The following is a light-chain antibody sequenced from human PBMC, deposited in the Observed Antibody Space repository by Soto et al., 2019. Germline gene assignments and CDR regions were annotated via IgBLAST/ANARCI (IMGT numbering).Light chain of an antibody. CDR2: DAS. CDR3: QQYNSYWT. V-gene: IGKV1-5*01. Sequence: DIQMTQSPSTLSASVGDRVTITCRVSQSISSWLAWYQQKPGKAPKLLIYDASSLESGVPSRFSGSGSGTEFTLTISSLQPDDFATYYCQQYNSYWTFGKGTKVEIK. J-gene: IGKJ1*01. CDR1: QSISSW.